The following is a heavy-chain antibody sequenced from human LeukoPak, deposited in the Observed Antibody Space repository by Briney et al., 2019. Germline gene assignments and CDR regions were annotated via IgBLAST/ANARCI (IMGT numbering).Heavy chain of an antibody. CDR3: VRGDWYFES. V-gene: IGHV3-7*04. CDR1: GFNFSDSR. CDR2: INRDGTEK. D-gene: IGHD2-21*01. J-gene: IGHJ4*02. Sequence: GGSLRLSCATSGFNFSDSRMTWVRQAPGKGLQWVANINRDGTEKHFLDSIEGRFTISRHNRKKSLYLQMNSLRPQDTAVYFCVRGDWYFESWGQGTLVTVSS.